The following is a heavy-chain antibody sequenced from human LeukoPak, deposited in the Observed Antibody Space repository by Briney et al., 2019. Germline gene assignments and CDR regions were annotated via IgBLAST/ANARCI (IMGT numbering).Heavy chain of an antibody. D-gene: IGHD1-7*01. CDR1: GITFSMHP. CDR3: ARESKGAMDLRELGAFDI. V-gene: IGHV3-30*04. J-gene: IGHJ3*02. Sequence: GWALRLSCAASGITFSMHPMHCVRQAPAKGLEWAAVTYDGVKIYYAHSMKGRFTISRDNSKNTVPLQMDSLRVEDTAVDYCARESKGAMDLRELGAFDIWGQGTMVTVS. CDR2: TYDGVKI.